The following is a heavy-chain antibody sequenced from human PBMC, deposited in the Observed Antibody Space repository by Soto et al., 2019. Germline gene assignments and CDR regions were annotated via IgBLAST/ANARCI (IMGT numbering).Heavy chain of an antibody. CDR1: GGSISSYY. CDR3: ARERDYGDYVGGYYFYYGMDV. V-gene: IGHV4-59*01. D-gene: IGHD4-17*01. J-gene: IGHJ6*02. Sequence: PSETLSLTCTVSGGSISSYYWSWIRQPPGKGLEWIGYIYYSGSTNYNPSLKSRVTISVDTSKNQFSLKLSSVTAADTAVYYCARERDYGDYVGGYYFYYGMDVWGQGTTVNVSS. CDR2: IYYSGST.